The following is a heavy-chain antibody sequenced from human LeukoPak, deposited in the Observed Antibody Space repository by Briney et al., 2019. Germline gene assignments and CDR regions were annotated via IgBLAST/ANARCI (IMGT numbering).Heavy chain of an antibody. V-gene: IGHV3-11*04. J-gene: IGHJ4*02. D-gene: IGHD6-13*01. CDR3: ATSRGSWPDYFDY. CDR2: ISTSGSTI. CDR1: GFTLSDYY. Sequence: PGGSLRLSCAASGFTLSDYYMSWIRQAPGKGLDWVSYISTSGSTIYYADSVKGRFTISRDNAKNSLYLQMNSLRAKDTAVYYCATSRGSWPDYFDYWGQGTLVTVSS.